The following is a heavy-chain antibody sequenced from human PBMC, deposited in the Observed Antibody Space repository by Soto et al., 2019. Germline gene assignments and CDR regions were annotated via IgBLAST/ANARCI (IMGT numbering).Heavy chain of an antibody. CDR3: AFRPAAPFYFYGMDV. J-gene: IGHJ6*02. CDR1: GGSISSGDYY. CDR2: IYYSGST. D-gene: IGHD2-2*01. Sequence: QVQLQESGPGLVKPSQTLSLTCTVSGGSISSGDYYWSWIRQPPGKGLEWIGYIYYSGSTYYNPSLQSRVPLYVNPSKDHFPLKLGSGTAAGPARYYCAFRPAAPFYFYGMDVWGQGTTVTVSS. V-gene: IGHV4-30-4*01.